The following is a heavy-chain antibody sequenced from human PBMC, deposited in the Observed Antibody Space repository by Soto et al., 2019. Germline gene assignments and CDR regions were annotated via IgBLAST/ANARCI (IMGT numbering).Heavy chain of an antibody. CDR3: AREGEWELPAY. Sequence: SETLSLTCTVSCGSIISYYWSWIRQPAGKGLEWIGRIYTSGSTNYNPSLKSRVTMSVDTSKNQFSLKLSSVTAADTAVYYCAREGEWELPAYWGQGTLVTVSS. J-gene: IGHJ4*02. V-gene: IGHV4-4*07. D-gene: IGHD1-26*01. CDR2: IYTSGST. CDR1: CGSIISYY.